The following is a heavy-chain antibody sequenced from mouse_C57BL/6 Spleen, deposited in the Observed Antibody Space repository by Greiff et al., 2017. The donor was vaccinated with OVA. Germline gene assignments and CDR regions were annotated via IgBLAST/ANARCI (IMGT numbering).Heavy chain of an antibody. CDR2: IYPRSGNT. V-gene: IGHV1-81*01. CDR3: ARYDYDALYAMDY. D-gene: IGHD2-4*01. CDR1: GYTFTSYG. Sequence: QVHVKQSGAELARPGASVKLSCKASGYTFTSYGISWVKQRTGQGLEWIGEIYPRSGNTYYNEKFKGKATLTADKSSSTAYMELRSLTSEDSAVYFCARYDYDALYAMDYWGQGTSVTVSS. J-gene: IGHJ4*01.